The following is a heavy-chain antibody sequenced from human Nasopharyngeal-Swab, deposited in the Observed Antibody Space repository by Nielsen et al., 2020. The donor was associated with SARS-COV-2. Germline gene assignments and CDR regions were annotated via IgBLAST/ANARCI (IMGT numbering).Heavy chain of an antibody. Sequence: WVRQAPGQGLEWMGWISQYDTYKNYAQKFQGRLTMTTDTSTNTADMELRSLRSDDTGLYYCERHSGDRWYSAMDFWGQGTTVTVSS. V-gene: IGHV1-18*01. D-gene: IGHD6-13*01. J-gene: IGHJ6*02. CDR2: ISQYDTYK. CDR3: ERHSGDRWYSAMDF.